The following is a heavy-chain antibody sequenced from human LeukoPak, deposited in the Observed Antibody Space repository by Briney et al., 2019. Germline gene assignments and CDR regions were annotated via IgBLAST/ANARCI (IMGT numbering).Heavy chain of an antibody. J-gene: IGHJ3*02. CDR3: ARSGRSSLEVAFDI. Sequence: SVKVSCKASGGTFSSYVISWVRQAPGQGHEWMGGIIPIFGTANYAQKFQGRVTITADKSTSTAYMELSSLRSEDTAVYYCARSGRSSLEVAFDIWGQGTMVTVSS. D-gene: IGHD3-10*01. CDR2: IIPIFGTA. CDR1: GGTFSSYV. V-gene: IGHV1-69*06.